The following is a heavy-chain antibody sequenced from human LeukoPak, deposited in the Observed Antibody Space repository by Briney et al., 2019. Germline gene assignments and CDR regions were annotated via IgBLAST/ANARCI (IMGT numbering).Heavy chain of an antibody. Sequence: GSLRLSCAASGFTFSSYAMNWVRQAPGKGLEWVAVIWYDGSNKYYADSVKGRFTISRDNSKNTLYLQMNSLRAEDTAVYYCARDQSGDGSLGGMDVWGQGTTVTVSS. CDR3: ARDQSGDGSLGGMDV. J-gene: IGHJ6*02. CDR2: IWYDGSNK. D-gene: IGHD5-24*01. V-gene: IGHV3-33*08. CDR1: GFTFSSYA.